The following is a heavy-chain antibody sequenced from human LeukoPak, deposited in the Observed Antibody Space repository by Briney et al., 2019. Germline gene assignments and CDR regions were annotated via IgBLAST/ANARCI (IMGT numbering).Heavy chain of an antibody. Sequence: GGSLRLSCAASGFTFSNCGIHWVRQALGKGLQWVAFIRYDGSDKYYADSVKGRFTISKDNSKNTLYLQMNSLRAEDTAVFYCAKDRGTSGSYYTFDYWGQGTLVTVSS. D-gene: IGHD3-10*01. V-gene: IGHV3-30*02. CDR3: AKDRGTSGSYYTFDY. CDR2: IRYDGSDK. J-gene: IGHJ4*02. CDR1: GFTFSNCG.